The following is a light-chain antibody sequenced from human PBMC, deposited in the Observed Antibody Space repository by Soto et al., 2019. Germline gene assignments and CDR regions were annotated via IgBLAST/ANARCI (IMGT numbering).Light chain of an antibody. CDR1: QTVTSGY. Sequence: EIVMAQCPDSLSLSQAERATLSCRASQTVTSGYLAWYQQKPGQAPRLLIYGVSTGATGIPDRFSGSGSGTDLTLTISRLEPEDFAVYYCQQYGSSPIPFGQGTRPAIK. J-gene: IGKJ5*01. CDR2: GVS. V-gene: IGKV3-20*01. CDR3: QQYGSSPIP.